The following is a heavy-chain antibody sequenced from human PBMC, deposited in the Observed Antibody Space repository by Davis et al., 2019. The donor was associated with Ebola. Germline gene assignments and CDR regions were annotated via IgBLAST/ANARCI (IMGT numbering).Heavy chain of an antibody. CDR2: TYYNSKWYN. J-gene: IGHJ5*02. CDR3: ARGWLRGWFDP. Sequence: PSETLSLTCDISGDSVSVNSGGWNWIRQSPSRGLEWLGRTYYNSKWYNDYAESVKSRISINADTSKNQFSLQLNSVTPEDTAVYYCARGWLRGWFDPWGQGTLVTVSS. CDR1: GDSVSVNSGG. V-gene: IGHV6-1*01. D-gene: IGHD5-12*01.